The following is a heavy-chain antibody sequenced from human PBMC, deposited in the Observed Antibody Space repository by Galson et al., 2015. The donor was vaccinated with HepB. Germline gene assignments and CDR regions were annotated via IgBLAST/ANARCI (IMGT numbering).Heavy chain of an antibody. CDR2: INQDGSSK. J-gene: IGHJ6*04. CDR3: ARRISLVRGIITKPDYYYGMDV. CDR1: GFTFSSYW. Sequence: SLRLSCAASGFTFSSYWMNWVRQAPGKGLEWVAHINQDGSSKYYVDSVKGRFTISRDNAKDSVYLQLDSLRAEDTAVYYCARRISLVRGIITKPDYYYGMDVWGKVTTVTVAS. D-gene: IGHD3-10*01. V-gene: IGHV3-7*03.